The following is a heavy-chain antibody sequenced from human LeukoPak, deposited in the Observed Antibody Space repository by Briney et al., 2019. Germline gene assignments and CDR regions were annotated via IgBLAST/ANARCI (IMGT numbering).Heavy chain of an antibody. J-gene: IGHJ4*02. V-gene: IGHV3-23*01. CDR2: ITGNGATT. CDR3: AKGRGSYPYYFDY. CDR1: GFSFSNYG. D-gene: IGHD1-26*01. Sequence: GGTQRLSCAASGFSFSNYGMNWVRQAPGKGLEWVSGITGNGATTYYADSVKGRFTISRDNSKNTLYLQMNSLRAEDTAVYYCAKGRGSYPYYFDYWGQGTLATVSS.